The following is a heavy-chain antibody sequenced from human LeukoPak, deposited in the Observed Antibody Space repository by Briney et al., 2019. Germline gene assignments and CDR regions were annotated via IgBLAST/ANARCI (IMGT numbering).Heavy chain of an antibody. V-gene: IGHV3-30*02. CDR1: GFTFSSYG. D-gene: IGHD6-19*01. J-gene: IGHJ4*02. CDR2: IRYDGSNK. Sequence: PGGSLRLSCAASGFTFSSYGMHWVRQAPGKGLEWVAFIRYDGSNKYYADSVKGRFTISRDNSKKTLYVQMNRLRAEDTAVYYCAKNAYYSSGWGPLDYWGQGTLVTVSS. CDR3: AKNAYYSSGWGPLDY.